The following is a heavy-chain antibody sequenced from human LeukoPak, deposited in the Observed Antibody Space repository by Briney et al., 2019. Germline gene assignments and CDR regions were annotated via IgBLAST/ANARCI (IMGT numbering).Heavy chain of an antibody. Sequence: GASVKVSCKASGYTFNSYAFSWVRQAPGQGLEWVGWISSYNGDTNYARRFQGRVTMTTDTSTKTSHMELRNLGSDDTAVYYCARALYPDSSGYYPGLDHWGQGTLVTVSS. V-gene: IGHV1-18*01. CDR1: GYTFNSYA. CDR2: ISSYNGDT. CDR3: ARALYPDSSGYYPGLDH. J-gene: IGHJ4*02. D-gene: IGHD3-22*01.